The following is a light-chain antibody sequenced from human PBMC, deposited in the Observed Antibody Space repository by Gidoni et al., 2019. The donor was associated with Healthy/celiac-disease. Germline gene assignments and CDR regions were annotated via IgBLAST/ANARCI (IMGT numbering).Light chain of an antibody. CDR2: CAS. CDR3: QEYGSSPPWT. Sequence: EIVLTQSTGPLSLSPGERATLSCRASQSVSISYLAWYQQKPGQAPRLLIYCASSRATGIPDRFSGSGSGTDFTLTISRLEPEDFAVYYCQEYGSSPPWTFGQGTKVEIK. CDR1: QSVSISY. J-gene: IGKJ1*01. V-gene: IGKV3-20*01.